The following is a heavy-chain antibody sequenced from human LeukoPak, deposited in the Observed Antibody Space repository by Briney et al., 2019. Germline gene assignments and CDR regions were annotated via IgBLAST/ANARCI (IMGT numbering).Heavy chain of an antibody. D-gene: IGHD3/OR15-3a*01. Sequence: GGSLRLSCSASGFTLSSHAMHWVRQAPGKALEYASAINYNGGSTYYANSVKDRFTISRDNSKNTLYLQMSSLRPEDTAVCYCVRRTGNYFDYWGQGTLVTVSS. CDR2: INYNGGST. CDR1: GFTLSSHA. V-gene: IGHV3-64D*09. CDR3: VRRTGNYFDY. J-gene: IGHJ4*02.